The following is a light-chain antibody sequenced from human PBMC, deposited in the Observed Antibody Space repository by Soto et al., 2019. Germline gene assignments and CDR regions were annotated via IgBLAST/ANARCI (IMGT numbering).Light chain of an antibody. Sequence: EIVLTQSPATLSVSPGERATLSCRASQSFSTHLAWYQQKPGQAPRLLIYGASNRATGIPDRFSGSGSGTEFTLTISSLQPDDFATYYCQQYNSYSRTFGQGTKVDI. CDR2: GAS. CDR3: QQYNSYSRT. J-gene: IGKJ1*01. CDR1: QSFSTH. V-gene: IGKV3D-15*01.